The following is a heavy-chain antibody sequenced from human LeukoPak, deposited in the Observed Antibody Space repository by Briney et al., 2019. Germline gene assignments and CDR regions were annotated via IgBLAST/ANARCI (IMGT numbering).Heavy chain of an antibody. Sequence: GGSLRLSCAASEFTFRGYEMNWVRQPPGKGLEWVSYISDSGSTIYYADSVKGRFTISRDNAKNSLYLQMNSARAEDTALYYCARQSKSGNRRRAFDIWGQGTMVTVSS. CDR3: ARQSKSGNRRRAFDI. J-gene: IGHJ3*02. CDR2: ISDSGSTI. V-gene: IGHV3-48*03. CDR1: EFTFRGYE. D-gene: IGHD5-12*01.